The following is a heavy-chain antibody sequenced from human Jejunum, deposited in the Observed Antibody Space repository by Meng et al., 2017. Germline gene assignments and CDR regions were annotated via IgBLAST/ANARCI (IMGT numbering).Heavy chain of an antibody. J-gene: IGHJ4*02. CDR2: IYHSGST. CDR1: GYSISSGSD. Sequence: SETLSLTCAVSGYSISSGSDWGWIRQPPGKGLEWIGSIYHSGSTYYNPSLKSRVTISVDTSKNQFSLKLSSVTAADTAVYYCATTRYYYDSSGYYIKGFDYWGQGTLVTVSS. V-gene: IGHV4-38-2*01. D-gene: IGHD3-22*01. CDR3: ATTRYYYDSSGYYIKGFDY.